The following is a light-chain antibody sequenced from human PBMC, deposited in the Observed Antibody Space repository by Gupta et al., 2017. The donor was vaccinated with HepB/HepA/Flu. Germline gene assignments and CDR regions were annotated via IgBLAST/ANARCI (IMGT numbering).Light chain of an antibody. CDR2: KDN. V-gene: IGLV3-25*03. Sequence: SYELTQPPSVSVSPGQTARITCSGDALPKQYAYWYQQKPGQAPVLLIYKDNKRPSGIPERFSGSSSGTTVTLTISGVQAEDEADYFCQSADTSGIFSFGGGTKVTVL. CDR1: ALPKQY. CDR3: QSADTSGIFS. J-gene: IGLJ2*01.